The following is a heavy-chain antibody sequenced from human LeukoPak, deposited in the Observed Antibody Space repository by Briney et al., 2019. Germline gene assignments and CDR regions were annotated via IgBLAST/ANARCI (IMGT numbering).Heavy chain of an antibody. CDR3: ARGSEGDY. CDR2: ISRQNDNA. J-gene: IGHJ4*02. V-gene: IGHV1-18*01. Sequence: ASVKVSCKASGYTFNNFCISWVRQAPGQGLEWMGWISRQNDNANYAKKFQGRVTMTTDTSTSTAYMQLRSLRSDDSAMYYCARGSEGDYWGQGTLVTVSS. CDR1: GYTFNNFC.